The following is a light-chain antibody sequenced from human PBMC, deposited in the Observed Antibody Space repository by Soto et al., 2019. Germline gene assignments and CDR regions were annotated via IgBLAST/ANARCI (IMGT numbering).Light chain of an antibody. Sequence: AIQLTQSPSSLSASVGDRVTITCRASQGISSALAWYQQKPGKAPKLLIYDASSLESRVPSRFSGSGSGTDFTLTISSLQPEDFATYYCQQFNTYRTVGGGTKVEIK. J-gene: IGKJ4*01. V-gene: IGKV1-13*02. CDR2: DAS. CDR1: QGISSA. CDR3: QQFNTYRT.